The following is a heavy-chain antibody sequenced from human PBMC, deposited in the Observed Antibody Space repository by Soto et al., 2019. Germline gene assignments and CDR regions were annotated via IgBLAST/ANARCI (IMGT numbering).Heavy chain of an antibody. V-gene: IGHV3-15*07. J-gene: IGHJ4*02. CDR3: TTDLRRRYYYDSSGYYYVLTDD. CDR1: GLTFSNSC. Sequence: PGGPLRQSCSASGLTFSNSCVNWLRHAPGKGLEWVGRIKSKTYGGTTDYAAPVKGRSTISRDDSKNTLYLQMNSLKTEDTAVYYCTTDLRRRYYYDSSGYYYVLTDDWGQGT. CDR2: IKSKTYGGTT. D-gene: IGHD3-22*01.